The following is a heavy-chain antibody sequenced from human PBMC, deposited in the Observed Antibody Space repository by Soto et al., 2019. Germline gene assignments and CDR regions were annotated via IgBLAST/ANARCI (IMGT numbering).Heavy chain of an antibody. V-gene: IGHV1-18*01. CDR1: GYTFTSYG. J-gene: IGHJ3*02. D-gene: IGHD2-2*01. CDR3: ARGAIHHDAFDI. CDR2: ISAYNGNT. Sequence: SAKVSCKASGYTFTSYGLSWVRQAPGQGLEWMGWISAYNGNTNYAQKLQGRVTMTTDASTSTAYMKLRSLRSDDTAVYYCARGAIHHDAFDIWGQGTMVTVSS.